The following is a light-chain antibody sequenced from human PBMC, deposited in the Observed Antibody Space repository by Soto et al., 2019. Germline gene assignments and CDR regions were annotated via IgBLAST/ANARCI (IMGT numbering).Light chain of an antibody. J-gene: IGKJ1*01. CDR1: QGVGRNY. Sequence: EIVFTQSPGTLFLSPGESATLPCRASQGVGRNYLAWYQQKPGQAPRLLIYGASSRATAIPDRFSGSGSGTDVTLTISRLEPEDFAVYYCHHYGSSRTFGQGTKVEIK. CDR2: GAS. CDR3: HHYGSSRT. V-gene: IGKV3-20*01.